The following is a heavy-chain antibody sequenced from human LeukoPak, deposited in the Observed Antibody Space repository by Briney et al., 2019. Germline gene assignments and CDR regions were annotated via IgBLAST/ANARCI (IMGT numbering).Heavy chain of an antibody. CDR2: INGDGTMA. CDR1: GFTGPPFSSHW. CDR3: ATDNWYVMNL. Sequence: GGSLRLSCAASGFTGPPFSSHWIHWVRQAPGKGLMWVADINGDGTMATYADSVEGRFTISRDNAKSTLFLQMDSLRVEDTAVYYCATDNWYVMNLWGQGTTVTVSS. J-gene: IGHJ6*02. V-gene: IGHV3-74*01. D-gene: IGHD1-20*01.